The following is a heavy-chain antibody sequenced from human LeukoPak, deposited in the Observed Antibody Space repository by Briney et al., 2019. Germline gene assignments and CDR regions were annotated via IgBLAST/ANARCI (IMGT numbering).Heavy chain of an antibody. J-gene: IGHJ3*02. CDR3: ARKSYWGAFDI. D-gene: IGHD1-26*01. CDR1: GGSISSYY. CDR2: IYYSGST. Sequence: SETLSLTCTVSGGSISSYYWSWIRQPPGKGLEWIGYIYYSGSTNYNPSLKSRVTISVDTSKNQFSLKLSSVTAADTAVYYCARKSYWGAFDIWGQGTMVTVSS. V-gene: IGHV4-59*12.